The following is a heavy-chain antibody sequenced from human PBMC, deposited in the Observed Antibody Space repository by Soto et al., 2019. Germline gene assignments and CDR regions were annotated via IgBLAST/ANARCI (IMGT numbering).Heavy chain of an antibody. J-gene: IGHJ5*02. V-gene: IGHV1-69*01. D-gene: IGHD6-13*01. Sequence: QVQLVQSGAEVKKPGSSVKVSCKASGGTFSSYAISWVRQAPGQGLEWMGGIIPIFGTANYAQTFQGRVTITADESTITAYMELSSLRSEETAVYYCARAGYSSRSGLNWFDPWGQGTLVTVSS. CDR1: GGTFSSYA. CDR2: IIPIFGTA. CDR3: ARAGYSSRSGLNWFDP.